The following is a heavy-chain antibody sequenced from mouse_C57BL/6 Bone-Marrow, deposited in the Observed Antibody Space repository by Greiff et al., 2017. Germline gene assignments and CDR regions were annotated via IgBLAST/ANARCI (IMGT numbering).Heavy chain of an antibody. CDR2: ISDGGSYT. Sequence: EVKLVESGGGLVKPGGSLKLSCAASGFTFSSYAMSWVRQTPENRLEWVATISDGGSYTYYPDNVKGRFTISRDNAKNNLYLQMSHLKSEDTAMYYCARDECYWYFDVWGTGTTVTVSS. V-gene: IGHV5-4*01. CDR1: GFTFSSYA. CDR3: ARDECYWYFDV. J-gene: IGHJ1*03.